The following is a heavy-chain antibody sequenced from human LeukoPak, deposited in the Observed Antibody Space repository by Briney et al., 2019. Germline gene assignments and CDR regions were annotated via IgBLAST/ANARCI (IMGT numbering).Heavy chain of an antibody. CDR2: INTNTGNP. V-gene: IGHV7-4-1*02. J-gene: IGHJ4*02. Sequence: ASVKVSCKASGYTFTSYALNWVRQPPGQGLEWMGWINTNTGNPTYAQRFTGRFVFSLDTSVSTAYLQISSLKAEDNAVVYCSGDVSGWLDYWGQGTLVTVSS. CDR1: GYTFTSYA. CDR3: SGDVSGWLDY. D-gene: IGHD6-19*01.